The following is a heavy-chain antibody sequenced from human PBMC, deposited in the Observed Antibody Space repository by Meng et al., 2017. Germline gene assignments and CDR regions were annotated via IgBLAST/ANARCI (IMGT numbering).Heavy chain of an antibody. D-gene: IGHD3-22*01. J-gene: IGHJ4*02. V-gene: IGHV1-18*01. CDR1: GYTFTSYG. CDR2: ISAYNGNT. Sequence: ASVKVSCKASGYTFTSYGISWVRQAPGQGLEWMGWISAYNGNTNYAQKLQGRVTMTTDTSTSTAYMELRSLRSEDTAVYYCARAGTYYYDSSGYYTLDYWGQGTLVTVSS. CDR3: ARAGTYYYDSSGYYTLDY.